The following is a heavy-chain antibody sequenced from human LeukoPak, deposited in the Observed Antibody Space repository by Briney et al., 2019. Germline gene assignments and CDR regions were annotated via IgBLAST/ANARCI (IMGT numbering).Heavy chain of an antibody. J-gene: IGHJ4*02. D-gene: IGHD4-17*01. V-gene: IGHV3-33*01. CDR3: ARHYGAYIDL. CDR1: GYTFSTHG. Sequence: GGSLRLSCAASGYTFSTHGMHWVRQAPGKGLEWVAVIWHDGSKKLYADSVKGRFSVSRDNSKSMLYLQRNSLRAEDTAVYYCARHYGAYIDLWGQGSLVTVSS. CDR2: IWHDGSKK.